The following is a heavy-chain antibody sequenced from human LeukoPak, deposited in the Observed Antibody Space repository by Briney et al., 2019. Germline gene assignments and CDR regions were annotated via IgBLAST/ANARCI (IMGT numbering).Heavy chain of an antibody. Sequence: GGSLRLSCAASGFTFSSYWMSWVRQAPGKGLEWLAFIRNDGSNTYYADSVKGRFTISRDESKSTLYLQMNSLTSDDTAVYYCAKDDPVCDYWGQGTLVTVSS. CDR2: IRNDGSNT. D-gene: IGHD3-16*01. J-gene: IGHJ4*02. V-gene: IGHV3-30*02. CDR1: GFTFSSYW. CDR3: AKDDPVCDY.